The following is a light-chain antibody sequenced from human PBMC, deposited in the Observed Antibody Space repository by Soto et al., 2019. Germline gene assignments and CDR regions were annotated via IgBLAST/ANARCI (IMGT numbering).Light chain of an antibody. CDR1: QTIRSNF. J-gene: IGKJ2*01. CDR2: TAS. CDR3: QHYDSSSGHT. Sequence: EVVLTQSPATLSLSPGERATLSCRASQTIRSNFLTWYQQKPGQAPRLLIYTASTRAAGIPDRFSGSGSGTHFALTICRLEHEDFAVYYCQHYDSSSGHTFGQGTKLQIK. V-gene: IGKV3-20*01.